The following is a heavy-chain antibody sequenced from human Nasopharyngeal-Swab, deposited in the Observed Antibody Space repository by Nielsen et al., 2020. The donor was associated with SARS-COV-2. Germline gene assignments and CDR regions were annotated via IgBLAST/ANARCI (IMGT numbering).Heavy chain of an antibody. CDR3: ARTAGYYYMDV. CDR2: IYYSGST. V-gene: IGHV4-59*01. J-gene: IGHJ6*03. D-gene: IGHD6-13*01. Sequence: SETLSLTCAVSGGSISSYSWGWIRLPPGKGLEWIGYIYYSGSTNYSPSLKSRVTISVDTSKNQFSLKLNSVTAADTAVYYCARTAGYYYMDVWDKGTTVTVSS. CDR1: GGSISSYS.